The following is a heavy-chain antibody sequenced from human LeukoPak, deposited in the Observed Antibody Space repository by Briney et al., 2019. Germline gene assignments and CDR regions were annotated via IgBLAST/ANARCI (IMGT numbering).Heavy chain of an antibody. J-gene: IGHJ6*03. CDR3: TKVLSGAGLYYYYMDV. D-gene: IGHD6-25*01. V-gene: IGHV3-23*01. Sequence: PGGSLRLSCAASGFTFSSYAMSWVRQAPGKGLEWVSGISGSGGSTYYADSVKGRFTISRDNSKNTLYLQMNSLRAEDTAVYYCTKVLSGAGLYYYYMDVWGKGTTVTVPS. CDR2: ISGSGGST. CDR1: GFTFSSYA.